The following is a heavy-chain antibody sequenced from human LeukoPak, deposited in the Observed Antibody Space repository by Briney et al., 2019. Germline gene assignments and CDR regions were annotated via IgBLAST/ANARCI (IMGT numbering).Heavy chain of an antibody. CDR1: GYSFTSYW. CDR3: ARSGSSWYLSWGMGGWFDP. Sequence: PGESLKISCKGSGYSFTSYWLGWVRQMPGKGLEWMGIIYPGDSDTRCSPSFQGQVTISADKSISTAYLQWSSLKASDTAMYYCARSGSSWYLSWGMGGWFDPWGQGTLVTVSS. J-gene: IGHJ5*02. V-gene: IGHV5-51*01. D-gene: IGHD6-13*01. CDR2: IYPGDSDT.